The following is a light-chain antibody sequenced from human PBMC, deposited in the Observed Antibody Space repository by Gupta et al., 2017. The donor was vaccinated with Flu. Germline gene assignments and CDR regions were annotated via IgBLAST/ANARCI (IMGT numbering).Light chain of an antibody. CDR3: QQYGFSPST. Sequence: EIVLTQSPGTLSLSPGERATLSCRASQRVSGGYLAWYQQKPGQAPRLLIYGASTRATGIPVRFSGSGSGADFTLTITRLEPEDFAMYFCQQYGFSPSTFGQGTNLEI. CDR2: GAS. J-gene: IGKJ2*02. V-gene: IGKV3-20*01. CDR1: QRVSGGY.